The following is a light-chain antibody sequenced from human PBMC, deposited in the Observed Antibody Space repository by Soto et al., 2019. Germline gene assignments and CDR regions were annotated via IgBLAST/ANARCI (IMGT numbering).Light chain of an antibody. CDR2: GNY. CDR3: QSYDSSLNGV. V-gene: IGLV1-40*01. J-gene: IGLJ2*01. Sequence: QSGLTQPPSVSGAPGQRVTISCIGSSSNIGAAHDVHWYQQLPGTAPKLLICGNYNRPYGVPGRFSGSRSGAAASLAITGLRAEDEADYYCQSYDSSLNGVFGGGTKLTVL. CDR1: SSNIGAAHD.